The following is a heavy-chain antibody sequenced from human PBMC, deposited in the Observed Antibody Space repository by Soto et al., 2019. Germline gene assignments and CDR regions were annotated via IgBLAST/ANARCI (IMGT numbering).Heavy chain of an antibody. D-gene: IGHD2-15*01. J-gene: IGHJ4*02. CDR1: GGTFSSYA. CDR3: ARARVSRSTVVTYFDY. V-gene: IGHV1-69*12. Sequence: QVQLVQSGAEVKKPGSSVKVSCKASGGTFSSYAISWVRQAPGQGLEWMGGIIPIFGTANYAQKFQGRVTITADESTSTAYRELSSLRSEDTAVYYCARARVSRSTVVTYFDYWGQGTLVTVSS. CDR2: IIPIFGTA.